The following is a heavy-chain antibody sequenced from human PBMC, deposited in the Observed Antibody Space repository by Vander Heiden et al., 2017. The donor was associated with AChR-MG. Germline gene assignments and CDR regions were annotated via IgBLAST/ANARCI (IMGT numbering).Heavy chain of an antibody. V-gene: IGHV3-23*01. CDR2: IRGSGA. CDR1: GFTLSDYA. Sequence: EAQLLESGGGLVQPGGSLRLTCEAPGFTLSDYAMNWVRQAPGKGLEWVSVIRGSGAYYADSVRGRFTISRDTSKNTLYLQMNSLRAEDTAVYYCARDHRPSNDFDSWGQGTLVTVSS. CDR3: ARDHRPSNDFDS. J-gene: IGHJ4*02.